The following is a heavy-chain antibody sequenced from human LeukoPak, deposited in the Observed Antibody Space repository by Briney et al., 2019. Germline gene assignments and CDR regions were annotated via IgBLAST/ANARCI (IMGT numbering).Heavy chain of an antibody. J-gene: IGHJ4*02. Sequence: GGSLRLSCAASGFTFSSCAMSWVRQAPGKGLEWVSTIIDSGNSIYYADSAEGRFTISRDNSKNTLYLQMNSLRAGDTAVYYCAKDRCSGGSCYYFDYWGQGTLVTVSS. CDR1: GFTFSSCA. CDR2: IIDSGNSI. CDR3: AKDRCSGGSCYYFDY. V-gene: IGHV3-23*01. D-gene: IGHD2-15*01.